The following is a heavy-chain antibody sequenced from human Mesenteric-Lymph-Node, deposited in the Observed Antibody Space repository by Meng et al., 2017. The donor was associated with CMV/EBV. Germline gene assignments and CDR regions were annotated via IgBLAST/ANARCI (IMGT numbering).Heavy chain of an antibody. V-gene: IGHV3-48*03. D-gene: IGHD2-15*01. CDR2: ISSSGNTI. CDR3: ARGSPFVVGVTAINNWFDP. J-gene: IGHJ5*02. CDR1: GFIFNNYE. Sequence: GESLKISCTTFGFIFNNYEMNWVRQAPGKGLEWISYISSSGNTIHYADSVKGRFTVSRDNAGNSLYLLMNSLRAEDTAVYYCARGSPFVVGVTAINNWFDPWGQGTRVTVSS.